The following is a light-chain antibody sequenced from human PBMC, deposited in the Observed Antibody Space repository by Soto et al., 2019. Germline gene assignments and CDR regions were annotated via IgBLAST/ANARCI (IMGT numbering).Light chain of an antibody. V-gene: IGLV2-11*01. CDR3: CSYAGIYVV. Sequence: QSVLTQPRSVSGSPGQSVTISCTGTSSDVGGYNYVSWYQQHPGKAPKLMIYDVSKRPSGVPDRFSGSKSGNTASLTISGLQAEDEADYYCCSYAGIYVVFGGGTQLTV. J-gene: IGLJ2*01. CDR2: DVS. CDR1: SSDVGGYNY.